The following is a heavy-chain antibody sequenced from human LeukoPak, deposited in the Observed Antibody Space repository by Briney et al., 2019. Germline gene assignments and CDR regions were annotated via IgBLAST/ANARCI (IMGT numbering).Heavy chain of an antibody. J-gene: IGHJ4*02. CDR1: GFTFSSYW. CDR2: INSDGSSP. Sequence: GGSLRLSCTASGFTFSSYWMQWVRQAPGKGLVWVSRINSDGSSPSYADSVKDRFTISRDNSKNTLYLQMNNLSAEDTAVYYCARETSGSFPYWGQGTLVTVSS. D-gene: IGHD2-15*01. V-gene: IGHV3-74*01. CDR3: ARETSGSFPY.